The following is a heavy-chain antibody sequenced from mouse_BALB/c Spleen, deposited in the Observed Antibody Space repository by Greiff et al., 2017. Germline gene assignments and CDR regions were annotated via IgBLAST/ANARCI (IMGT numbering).Heavy chain of an antibody. V-gene: IGHV5-12-2*01. CDR2: ISNGGGST. D-gene: IGHD2-4*01. CDR3: ARREITAWFAY. J-gene: IGHJ3*01. Sequence: DVMLVESGGGLVQPGGSLKLSCAASGFTFSSYTMSWVRQTPEKRLEWVAYISNGGGSTYYPDTVKGRFTISRDNAKNTLYLQMSSLKSEDTAMYYCARREITAWFAYWGQGTLVTVSA. CDR1: GFTFSSYT.